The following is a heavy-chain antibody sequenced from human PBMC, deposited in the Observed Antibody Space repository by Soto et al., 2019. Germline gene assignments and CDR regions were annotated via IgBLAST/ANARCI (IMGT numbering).Heavy chain of an antibody. CDR1: GGSISSYY. CDR3: ARAGRTVGGPPNGMDV. V-gene: IGHV4-59*01. D-gene: IGHD3-16*01. Sequence: TSETLSLTCTVSGGSISSYYWSWIRQPPGKGLEWIGYIYYSGSTNYNPSLQSRVTISVDTSKNQFSLKLSSVTAADTAVYYCARAGRTVGGPPNGMDVWGQGTTVTVSS. J-gene: IGHJ6*02. CDR2: IYYSGST.